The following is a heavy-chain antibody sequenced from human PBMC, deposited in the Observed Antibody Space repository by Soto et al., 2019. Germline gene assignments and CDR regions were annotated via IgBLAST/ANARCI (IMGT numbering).Heavy chain of an antibody. CDR1: GLIFSDYA. V-gene: IGHV3-23*01. CDR3: AKDRFGIVGPVDY. D-gene: IGHD1-26*01. CDR2: ISGSGGDT. Sequence: EVQLLESGGNLVQPGGSLRLSCAASGLIFSDYAMSWVRQAPGKGLECVACISGSGGDTFYADSVKGRFTISRDNSKNTLSLHMHSLRVYDTAVYFCAKDRFGIVGPVDYWGQGTLVTVSS. J-gene: IGHJ4*02.